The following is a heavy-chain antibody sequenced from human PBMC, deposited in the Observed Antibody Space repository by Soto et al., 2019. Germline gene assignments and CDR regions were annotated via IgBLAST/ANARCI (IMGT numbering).Heavy chain of an antibody. CDR1: GGTFNTYT. D-gene: IGHD2-2*01. V-gene: IGHV1-69*02. Sequence: QVHLIQSGAGVKKPGSSVKVSCKAAGGTFNTYTLIWVRQAPGHGLEWMGRIIPMLTVTNSAQKFQGRLTLTADKSTGTAFMELTSLSSDDTAVYYCSIGSWSAETFDVWGQGTMVTVSS. J-gene: IGHJ3*01. CDR3: SIGSWSAETFDV. CDR2: IIPMLTVT.